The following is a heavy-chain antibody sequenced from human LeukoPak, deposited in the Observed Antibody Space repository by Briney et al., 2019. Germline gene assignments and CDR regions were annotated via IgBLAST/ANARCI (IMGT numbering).Heavy chain of an antibody. J-gene: IGHJ6*02. D-gene: IGHD1-1*01. CDR3: ARHGIPSFYGMDV. CDR1: GGSISNYF. V-gene: IGHV4-59*08. CDR2: IYYTGST. Sequence: PSDTLSLTCTVSGGSISNYFWGWIRQPPGKGLEWIGYIYYTGSTNYNPSLKSRVTISVDTAKNQFSLKLSSVTAADTAVYYCARHGIPSFYGMDVWGQGTTVTVSS.